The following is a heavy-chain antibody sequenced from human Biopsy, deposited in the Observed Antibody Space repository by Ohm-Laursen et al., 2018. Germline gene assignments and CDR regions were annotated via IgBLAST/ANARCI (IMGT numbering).Heavy chain of an antibody. J-gene: IGHJ5*02. CDR3: ARHPTGFWFDP. V-gene: IGHV4-39*01. Sequence: SETLSLTCTVSGGSVSSNTNYWAWIRQPPGKGLEWIGSIFYSGIIYYNPSLKSRVSISVDTSKNQFSLNLNSVTAADTAVYYCARHPTGFWFDPWGQGTLVIVPS. CDR1: GGSVSSNTNY. CDR2: IFYSGII.